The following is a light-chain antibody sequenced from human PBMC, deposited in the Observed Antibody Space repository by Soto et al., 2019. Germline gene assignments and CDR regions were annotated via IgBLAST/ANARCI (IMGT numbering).Light chain of an antibody. CDR2: DVF. J-gene: IGKJ5*01. Sequence: EIVLTQSPDTLSLSPGEGATGCGRGSQSVSARLAWYKHKPGQPPRLLISDVFNRASGVAERFSGSGSETDFTLIIRRLEPEDSALYYCQHYQGGHPIAFGQGTRLENK. CDR1: QSVSAR. CDR3: QHYQGGHPIA. V-gene: IGKV3-20*01.